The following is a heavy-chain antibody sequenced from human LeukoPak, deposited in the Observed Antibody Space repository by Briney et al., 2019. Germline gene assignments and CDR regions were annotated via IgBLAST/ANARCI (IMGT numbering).Heavy chain of an antibody. CDR1: GGSISTYY. D-gene: IGHD3-9*01. V-gene: IGHV4-59*01. CDR2: IYYSGST. J-gene: IGHJ3*01. Sequence: SETLSLTCTVSGGSISTYYWRWIRQPPGKGLEWIGYIYYSGSTNYNPSLKSRATISVDTSKNQFSLKLSSVTAADTAVYYCARGILTGPIYAFDFWGQGTMVTVSS. CDR3: ARGILTGPIYAFDF.